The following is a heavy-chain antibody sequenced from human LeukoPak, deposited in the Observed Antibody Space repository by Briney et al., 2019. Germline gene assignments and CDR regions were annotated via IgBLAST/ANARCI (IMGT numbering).Heavy chain of an antibody. V-gene: IGHV3-23*01. CDR1: GFTFSTYS. CDR3: AKGLLSGGVYYYYAMDV. Sequence: PGGSLRLSCAASGFTFSTYSMNWARQAPGKGLEWVSAISGSGGSTFYADSVKGRFTISRDNSKNTLYLQMNSLRAEDTAVYYCAKGLLSGGVYYYYAMDVWGQGTTVTVSS. J-gene: IGHJ6*02. CDR2: ISGSGGST. D-gene: IGHD6-19*01.